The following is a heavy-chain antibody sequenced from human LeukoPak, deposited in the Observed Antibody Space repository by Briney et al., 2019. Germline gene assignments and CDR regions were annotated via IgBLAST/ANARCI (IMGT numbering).Heavy chain of an antibody. CDR1: GGTFSSYA. CDR3: ARVPCMVRGVIPACWRGRARTNGMDV. Sequence: ASVKVSCKASGGTFSSYAISWMRQAPGQGLEWMGGIIPIFGTANYAQKFQGRVTITADESTSTAYMELSSLRSEDTAVYYCARVPCMVRGVIPACWRGRARTNGMDVWGKGTTVTVSS. D-gene: IGHD3-10*01. J-gene: IGHJ6*04. V-gene: IGHV1-69*13. CDR2: IIPIFGTA.